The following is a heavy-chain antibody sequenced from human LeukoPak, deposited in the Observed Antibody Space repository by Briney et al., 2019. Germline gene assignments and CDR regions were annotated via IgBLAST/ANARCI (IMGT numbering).Heavy chain of an antibody. J-gene: IGHJ6*02. CDR3: AAAAWELVVYYYYGMDV. CDR2: ICVGSGNT. D-gene: IGHD1-26*01. V-gene: IGHV1-58*02. Sequence: GGSVSVSCTASGFTFTSSAMQWVRQARGQRLEWRGWICVGSGNTNYAQTFQERVTITRDMSTSTAYMELRSLRSEDTAVYYCAAAAWELVVYYYYGMDVWGQGTTVTVSS. CDR1: GFTFTSSA.